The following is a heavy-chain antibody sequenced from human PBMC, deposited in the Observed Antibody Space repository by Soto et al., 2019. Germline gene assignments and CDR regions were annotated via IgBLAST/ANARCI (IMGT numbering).Heavy chain of an antibody. J-gene: IGHJ6*02. Sequence: QVQLVESGGGVVQPGRSLRLSCAASGFTFSTYGMHWVRQAPGKGLEWVAVISYDGSNKYYADSVKGRFTISRDNSKNTLYLQMNSLRAEDTAVFYCAKDTYYDVWSGYYYYYGMDVWGQGTTVTVSS. D-gene: IGHD3-3*01. CDR2: ISYDGSNK. V-gene: IGHV3-30*18. CDR1: GFTFSTYG. CDR3: AKDTYYDVWSGYYYYYGMDV.